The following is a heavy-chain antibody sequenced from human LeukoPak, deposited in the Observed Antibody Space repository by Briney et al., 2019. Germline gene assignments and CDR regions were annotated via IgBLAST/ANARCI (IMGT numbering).Heavy chain of an antibody. Sequence: SQTLSLTRTVSGGSISSGDYYWSWIRHPPGKGLEWIGYIYYSGSTYYNPSLKSRVTISVDTSKNQFSLKLSSVTAADTAVYYCARETYCSSTSCYTPESHNWFDPWGQGTLVTVSS. CDR2: IYYSGST. J-gene: IGHJ5*02. D-gene: IGHD2-2*02. CDR3: ARETYCSSTSCYTPESHNWFDP. CDR1: GGSISSGDYY. V-gene: IGHV4-30-4*01.